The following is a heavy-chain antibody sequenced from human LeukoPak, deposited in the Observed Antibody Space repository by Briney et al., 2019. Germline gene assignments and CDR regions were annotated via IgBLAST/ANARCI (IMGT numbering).Heavy chain of an antibody. Sequence: SETLPLTCAVYGGSFSGDYWSWIRQPPGKGLEWIGEINHSGSTNYNASLKSRVAISVDTSKNQFSLNLSSVTAADTAVYYCAFSSSGWDYFDYWGQGTLVTVSS. CDR1: GGSFSGDY. V-gene: IGHV4-34*01. D-gene: IGHD6-19*01. CDR3: AFSSSGWDYFDY. J-gene: IGHJ4*02. CDR2: INHSGST.